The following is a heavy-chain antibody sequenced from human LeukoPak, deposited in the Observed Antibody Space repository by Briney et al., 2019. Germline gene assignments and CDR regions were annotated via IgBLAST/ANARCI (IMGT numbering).Heavy chain of an antibody. Sequence: SETLSLTCTVSGGSISSYYWSWIRQPPGKGLEWIGYIYYSGSTNYNPSLKSRVTISVDTSKNQFSLKQSSVTAADTAVYYCARHGYGSGSSPDYWGQGTLVTVSS. D-gene: IGHD3-10*01. V-gene: IGHV4-59*08. J-gene: IGHJ4*02. CDR3: ARHGYGSGSSPDY. CDR1: GGSISSYY. CDR2: IYYSGST.